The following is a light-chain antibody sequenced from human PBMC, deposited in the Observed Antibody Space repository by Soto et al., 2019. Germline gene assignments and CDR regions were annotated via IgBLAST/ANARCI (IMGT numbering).Light chain of an antibody. CDR1: QSVRSD. CDR2: GAS. V-gene: IGKV3-15*01. CDR3: QQDNNWPPWT. Sequence: EIVMTQSPATLSVSPGERATLSCRASQSVRSDVAGYQQKLGQAPRLVIYGASTRGTGIPPRFTGRGCGTEFTLTISGLLPGDVAVYYCQQDNNWPPWTFGQGTKVDIK. J-gene: IGKJ1*01.